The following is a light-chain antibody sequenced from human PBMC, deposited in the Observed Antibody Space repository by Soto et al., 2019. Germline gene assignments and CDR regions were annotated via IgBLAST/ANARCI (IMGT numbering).Light chain of an antibody. Sequence: EIVLTQSPGTLSLSPGERATLSCRASQSVYSNFLAWYQQKPGQAPRLLIYGASSRATVIPDRFSGSGSGTDFTLTISRLEPEDFAVFYCHQYGTSPTTFGQGTRLEIK. J-gene: IGKJ5*01. CDR1: QSVYSNF. CDR3: HQYGTSPTT. V-gene: IGKV3-20*01. CDR2: GAS.